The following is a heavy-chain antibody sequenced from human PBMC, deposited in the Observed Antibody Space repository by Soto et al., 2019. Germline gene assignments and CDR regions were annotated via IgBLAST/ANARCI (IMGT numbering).Heavy chain of an antibody. CDR3: AKGLQIGRFLEWLAPGYYGMDV. Sequence: PGGSLRPSCAASGFTFSSYAMSWVRQAPGKGLEWVSAISGSGGSTYYADSVKGRFTISRDNSKNTLYLQMNSLRAEDTAVYYCAKGLQIGRFLEWLAPGYYGMDVWGQGTTVTVSS. J-gene: IGHJ6*02. CDR2: ISGSGGST. CDR1: GFTFSSYA. D-gene: IGHD3-3*01. V-gene: IGHV3-23*01.